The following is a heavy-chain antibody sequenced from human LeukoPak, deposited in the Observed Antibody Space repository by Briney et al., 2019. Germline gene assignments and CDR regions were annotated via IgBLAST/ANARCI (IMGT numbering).Heavy chain of an antibody. D-gene: IGHD6-19*01. Sequence: PSETLSLTCAVYGGSFSGFYWSWIRQPPGKGLEWIGEINHSGSTNYNPSPKSRVTISVDTSKNQFSLKLSSVTAADTAVYYCARVPRRGSGWYGPPYYYYGMDVWGQGTTVTVPS. CDR2: INHSGST. CDR3: ARVPRRGSGWYGPPYYYYGMDV. V-gene: IGHV4-34*01. CDR1: GGSFSGFY. J-gene: IGHJ6*02.